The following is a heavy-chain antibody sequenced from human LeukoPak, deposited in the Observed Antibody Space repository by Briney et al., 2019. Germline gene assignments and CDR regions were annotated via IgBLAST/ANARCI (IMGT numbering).Heavy chain of an antibody. Sequence: PGGSLRLSCAASGFTFSSYAMHWVRQAPGKGLEWVAVISYDGSNKYCADSVKGRFTLSRDNSKNTLYLQMNSLRAEDTAVYYCAREGLYSSTLTAFDIWGQGTMVTVSS. CDR1: GFTFSSYA. CDR2: ISYDGSNK. J-gene: IGHJ3*02. V-gene: IGHV3-30*04. CDR3: AREGLYSSTLTAFDI. D-gene: IGHD6-13*01.